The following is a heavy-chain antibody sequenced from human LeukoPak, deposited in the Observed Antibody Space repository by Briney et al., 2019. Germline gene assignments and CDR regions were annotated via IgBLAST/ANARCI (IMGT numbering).Heavy chain of an antibody. Sequence: GGSLRLSCAASGFTFSSYAMSWVRQAPGKGLEWVSAISGSGGSTYYADSVKGRFTISRDNSKNTLYLQMNSLRAEDTAVYYCAKSWNYYDSSGDDALDIWGQGTMVTVSS. CDR2: ISGSGGST. J-gene: IGHJ3*02. CDR3: AKSWNYYDSSGDDALDI. V-gene: IGHV3-23*01. CDR1: GFTFSSYA. D-gene: IGHD3-22*01.